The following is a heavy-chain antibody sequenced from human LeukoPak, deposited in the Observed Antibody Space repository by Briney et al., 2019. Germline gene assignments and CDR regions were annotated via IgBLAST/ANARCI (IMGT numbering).Heavy chain of an antibody. CDR3: ARADREDAYNHRIDY. CDR1: GFTFSSYG. CDR2: IFYNGDT. V-gene: IGHV4-39*01. J-gene: IGHJ4*02. D-gene: IGHD5-24*01. Sequence: GSLRLSCAASGFTFSSYGMHWVRQAPGKGLEWIGSIFYNGDTYYNPSLKSRVTISVDTSKNQFSLKLSSVTAADTAVYYCARADREDAYNHRIDYWGQGTLVTVSS.